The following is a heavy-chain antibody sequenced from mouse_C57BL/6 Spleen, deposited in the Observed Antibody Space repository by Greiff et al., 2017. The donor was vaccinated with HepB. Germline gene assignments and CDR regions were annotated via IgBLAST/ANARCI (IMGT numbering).Heavy chain of an antibody. D-gene: IGHD2-4*01. V-gene: IGHV1-47*01. CDR3: AIIYYDYDGYAMDY. J-gene: IGHJ4*01. CDR1: GYTFTTYP. Sequence: VHLVESGAELVKPGASVKMSCKASGYTFTTYPIEWMKQNHGKSLEWIGNFHPYNDDTKYNEKFKGKATLTVEKSSSTVYLELSRLTSDDSAVYYCAIIYYDYDGYAMDYWGQGTSVTVSS. CDR2: FHPYNDDT.